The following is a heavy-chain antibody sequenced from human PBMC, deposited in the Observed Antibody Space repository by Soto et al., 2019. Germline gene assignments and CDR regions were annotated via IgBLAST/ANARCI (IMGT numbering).Heavy chain of an antibody. J-gene: IGHJ4*02. CDR3: AKDISSDGDYDPFDY. CDR1: GFTFSSYA. CDR2: ISGSGGST. D-gene: IGHD4-17*01. V-gene: IGHV3-23*01. Sequence: EVQLLESGGGLVQPGGSLRLSCAASGFTFSSYAMSWVHQAPGKGLEWVSAISGSGGSTYYADSVKGRFTISRDNSKNTLYLQMNSLRAEDTAVYYCAKDISSDGDYDPFDYWGQGTLVTVSS.